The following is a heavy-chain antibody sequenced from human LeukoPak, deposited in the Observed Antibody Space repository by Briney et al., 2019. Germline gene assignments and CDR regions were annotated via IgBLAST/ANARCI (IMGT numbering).Heavy chain of an antibody. CDR2: MYNSGST. CDR1: GGSISSYY. J-gene: IGHJ5*02. CDR3: AREGSVAGLNWFDP. Sequence: PSETLSLTCTVSGGSISSYYWSWIRQPPGKGLGWIGYMYNSGSTNYNPSLKSRVTISVDTSKNQFSLKLSSVTAADTAVYYCAREGSVAGLNWFDPWGQGTLVTVSS. D-gene: IGHD6-19*01. V-gene: IGHV4-4*08.